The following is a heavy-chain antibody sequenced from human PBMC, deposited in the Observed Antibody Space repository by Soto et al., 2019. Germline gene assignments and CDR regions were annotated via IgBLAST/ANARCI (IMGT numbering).Heavy chain of an antibody. J-gene: IGHJ6*03. V-gene: IGHV4-59*01. CDR1: GGSISSYY. CDR2: IYYSGST. Sequence: SETLSLTCTVSGGSISSYYWSWIRQPPGKGLEWIGYIYYSGSTNYNPSLKSRVTISVDTSKNQFSLKLSSVTAADTAVYYCARVQDYYGSGSYSYYYYYYMDVWGKGTTVTVSS. CDR3: ARVQDYYGSGSYSYYYYYYMDV. D-gene: IGHD3-10*01.